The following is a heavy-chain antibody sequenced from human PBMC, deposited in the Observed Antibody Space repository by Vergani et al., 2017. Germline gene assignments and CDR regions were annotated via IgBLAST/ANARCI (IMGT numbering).Heavy chain of an antibody. D-gene: IGHD6-6*01. CDR2: ISYDGSNK. CDR3: ASDPPAYSSSHYYYYYMDV. CDR1: GFTFSSYA. V-gene: IGHV3-30*04. J-gene: IGHJ6*03. Sequence: QVQLVESGGGVVQPGRSLRLSCAASGFTFSSYAMHWVRQAPGKGLEWVAGISYDGSNKYYADSVKGRFTISRDNSKNTLYLQMNSLRAEDTAVYYCASDPPAYSSSHYYYYYMDVWGKGTTVTVSS.